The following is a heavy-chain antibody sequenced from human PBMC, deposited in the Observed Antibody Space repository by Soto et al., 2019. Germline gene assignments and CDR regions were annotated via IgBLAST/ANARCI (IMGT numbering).Heavy chain of an antibody. CDR1: GGSITGYH. Sequence: SETLSLTCTVSGGSITGYHWTWIRQPPGKGLEWIGYVHSTGSTNYNPSLNSRVAISIDTSKNQFSLQLTSVTAADTAMYYCARGLKDSNYMSIYYHYYMNVWGKGTTVTVSS. J-gene: IGHJ6*03. D-gene: IGHD4-4*01. CDR3: ARGLKDSNYMSIYYHYYMNV. V-gene: IGHV4-4*09. CDR2: VHSTGST.